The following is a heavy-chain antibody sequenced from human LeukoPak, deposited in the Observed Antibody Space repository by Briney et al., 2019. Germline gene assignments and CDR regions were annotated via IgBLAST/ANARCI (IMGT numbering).Heavy chain of an antibody. D-gene: IGHD4-17*01. Sequence: GGALGISCSSSGYIFNNYWISLVRQVPGKGPELVGRIDPIDSYTNYSPSFQGHVTMSVDKSTSTAYLQWSSLKASDTAMYYCARQTTVTTQSDYLGQGALVTVSS. CDR3: ARQTTVTTQSDY. CDR2: IDPIDSYT. V-gene: IGHV5-10-1*01. CDR1: GYIFNNYW. J-gene: IGHJ4*02.